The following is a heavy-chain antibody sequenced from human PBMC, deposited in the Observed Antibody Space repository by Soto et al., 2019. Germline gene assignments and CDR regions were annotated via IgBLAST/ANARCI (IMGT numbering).Heavy chain of an antibody. CDR3: AKWWEAVRSQYAVMDG. J-gene: IGHJ6*04. V-gene: IGHV1-69*06. Sequence: QLQLVQSGAEVKKPWSSVKVSCKASGGTHSNYAFSWVRQAPGQARAWVGGTIPIFGAVIYAQKFQGRVTITADRSTGTAYLELSSLRIEDTAVYYCAKWWEAVRSQYAVMDGWGKGTAVSVSS. D-gene: IGHD1-26*01. CDR2: TIPIFGAV. CDR1: GGTHSNYA.